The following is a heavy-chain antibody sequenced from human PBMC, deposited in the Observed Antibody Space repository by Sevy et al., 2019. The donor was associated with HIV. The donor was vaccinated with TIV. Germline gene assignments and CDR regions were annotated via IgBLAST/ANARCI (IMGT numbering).Heavy chain of an antibody. J-gene: IGHJ1*01. CDR2: IIPIFGTP. Sequence: SVKVSCKASGGTFSSYAISWVRQAPGQGLEWMGGIIPIFGTPNYAQKFQGRVTITADESTSTAYMELSSLRSEDTAVYYCATQPPAADTQYFQHWGQGTLVTVSS. V-gene: IGHV1-69*13. CDR3: ATQPPAADTQYFQH. CDR1: GGTFSSYA. D-gene: IGHD6-13*01.